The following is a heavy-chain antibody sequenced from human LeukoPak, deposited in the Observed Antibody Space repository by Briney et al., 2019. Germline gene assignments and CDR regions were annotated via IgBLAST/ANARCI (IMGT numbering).Heavy chain of an antibody. CDR3: ARDITAAGNGFQH. CDR1: GFTFSIYW. CDR2: INTDGSTT. V-gene: IGHV3-74*01. J-gene: IGHJ1*01. Sequence: PGGSLRLSCAASGFTFSIYWMHWVRQAPGKGLVWVSRINTDGSTTTYADSVKGRFTISRDNAKNTLYLQMNSLRAEDTAVYYCARDITAAGNGFQHWGQGTLVTVSS. D-gene: IGHD6-13*01.